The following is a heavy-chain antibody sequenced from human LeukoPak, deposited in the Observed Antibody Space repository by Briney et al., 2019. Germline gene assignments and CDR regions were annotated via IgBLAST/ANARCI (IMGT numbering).Heavy chain of an antibody. D-gene: IGHD2-15*01. CDR2: TSDSGGST. CDR1: GFPFSSYA. V-gene: IGHV3-64D*09. Sequence: GGSLRLSCSASGFPFSSYAMHWVRQARGKGLEYVSATSDSGGSTYYADSVKGRCTISRDNSKNTLYLQMSSLRAEDTAVYFCVRGYSFGPYGMDVWGQGTTVTVSS. CDR3: VRGYSFGPYGMDV. J-gene: IGHJ6*02.